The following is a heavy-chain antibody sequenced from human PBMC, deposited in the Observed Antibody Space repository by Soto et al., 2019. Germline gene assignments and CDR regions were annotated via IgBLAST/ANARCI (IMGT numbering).Heavy chain of an antibody. V-gene: IGHV4-61*01. Sequence: SETLSLTCTVSGGSVSSGSHYWSWIRQPPGKGLEWIGYIFYRGYTNYNPSLKSRLTISVDTSKNQLSLKLTSVTAADTAVYYCARDHVATAGTLGYWGQGTLVTVSS. J-gene: IGHJ4*02. D-gene: IGHD6-13*01. CDR2: IFYRGYT. CDR1: GGSVSSGSHY. CDR3: ARDHVATAGTLGY.